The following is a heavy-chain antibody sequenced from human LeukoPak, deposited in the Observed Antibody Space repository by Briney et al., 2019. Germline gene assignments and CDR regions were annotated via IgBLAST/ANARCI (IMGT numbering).Heavy chain of an antibody. Sequence: SETLSLTCTVSGGSVSSGSYYWSWIRQPPGKGLEWIGYIYYSGSTNYNPSLKSRVTISVDTSKNQFSLKLSSVTAADTAVYYCAGTQWIQLPYFDYWGQGTLVTVSS. D-gene: IGHD5-18*01. CDR3: AGTQWIQLPYFDY. CDR1: GGSVSSGSYY. CDR2: IYYSGST. J-gene: IGHJ4*02. V-gene: IGHV4-61*01.